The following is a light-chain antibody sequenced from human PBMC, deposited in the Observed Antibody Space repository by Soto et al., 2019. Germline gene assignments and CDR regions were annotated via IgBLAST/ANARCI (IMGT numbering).Light chain of an antibody. V-gene: IGLV1-44*01. CDR1: SSNIGSNT. Sequence: QSVLTQPPSASETPGQRVTISCSGSSSNIGSNTVHWYQQLPGTAPKLLIYNNNQRPSGVPDRFSGSRSGTSASLAISGLQSEGEADYYCEAWDDSLNGPVFGGGTKLTVL. CDR2: NNN. CDR3: EAWDDSLNGPV. J-gene: IGLJ2*01.